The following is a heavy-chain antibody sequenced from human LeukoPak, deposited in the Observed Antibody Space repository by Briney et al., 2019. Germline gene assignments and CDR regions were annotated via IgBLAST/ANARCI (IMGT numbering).Heavy chain of an antibody. J-gene: IGHJ4*02. CDR2: IYPRDSDT. D-gene: IGHD3-10*01. CDR3: ARHSDVIGAI. V-gene: IGHV5-51*01. Sequence: GESLKISCKASGYTFTHQWIGWVRQKSGSGLEWMGIIYPRDSDTRYSPSFQGHVTISADTSINTAYREWSRLEASDTAIYYCARHSDVIGAIWGQRTLVTVSS. CDR1: GYTFTHQW.